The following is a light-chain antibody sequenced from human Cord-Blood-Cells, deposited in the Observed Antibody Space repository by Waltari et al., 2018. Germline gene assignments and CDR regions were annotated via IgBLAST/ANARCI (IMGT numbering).Light chain of an antibody. CDR2: DAS. J-gene: IGKJ4*01. CDR1: QSVSSY. V-gene: IGKV3-11*01. Sequence: DIVLTQSPATLSLSPRERPPLSCRPSQSVSSYSARYQQQPGRAPRLLLHDASNRAAGIPAKFSGSGSGTDFTLTISSLEPEDFAVYYCQQRSNWPPLTFGGGTKVEIK. CDR3: QQRSNWPPLT.